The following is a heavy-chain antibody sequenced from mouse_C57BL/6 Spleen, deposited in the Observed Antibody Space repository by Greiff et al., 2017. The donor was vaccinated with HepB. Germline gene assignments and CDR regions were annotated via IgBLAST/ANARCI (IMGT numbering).Heavy chain of an antibody. J-gene: IGHJ2*02. CDR3: ARSSYYFDY. CDR1: GYAFSSSW. Sequence: VQLVESGPELVKPGASVKISCKASGYAFSSSWMNWVKQRPGKGLEWIGRIYPGDGDTNYNGKFKGKAKLTADKSSSTASMQLSSLTSEDSAVYFCARSSYYFDYWGQGTSLTVSS. V-gene: IGHV1-82*01. CDR2: IYPGDGDT.